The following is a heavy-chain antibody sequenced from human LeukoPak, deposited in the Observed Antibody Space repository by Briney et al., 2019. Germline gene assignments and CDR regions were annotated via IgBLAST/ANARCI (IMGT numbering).Heavy chain of an antibody. CDR3: ARGLGGGLYWFDY. Sequence: GASPKVSCKASGGTFSSYAISCVPQAPGQGLEWMGRLIPIFGIANYAQKFQGRVTITADKSTSTAYMELSSLRSEDTAVYYCARGLGGGLYWFDYWGQGTLVTVSS. D-gene: IGHD2-8*02. CDR2: LIPIFGIA. CDR1: GGTFSSYA. V-gene: IGHV1-69*04. J-gene: IGHJ4*02.